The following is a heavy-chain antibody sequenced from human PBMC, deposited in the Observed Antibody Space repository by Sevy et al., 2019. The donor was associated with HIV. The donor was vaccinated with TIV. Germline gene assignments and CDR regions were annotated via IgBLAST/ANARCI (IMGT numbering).Heavy chain of an antibody. CDR1: GFTFSSYG. V-gene: IGHV3-30*02. CDR2: IRYDGSNK. D-gene: IGHD3-3*01. Sequence: GGSLRLSCAASGFTFSSYGTHWVRQAPGKGLEWVAFIRYDGSNKYYADSVKGRFTISRDNSKNTLYLQMNSLRAEDTAVYYCAKGGIFGVVIIPVGWFDPWGQGTLVTVSS. J-gene: IGHJ5*02. CDR3: AKGGIFGVVIIPVGWFDP.